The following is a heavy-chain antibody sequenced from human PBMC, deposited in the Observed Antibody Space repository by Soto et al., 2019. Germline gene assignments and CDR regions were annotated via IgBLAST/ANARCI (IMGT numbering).Heavy chain of an antibody. J-gene: IGHJ4*02. V-gene: IGHV3-7*03. Sequence: GGSLRVSCVTYGLTFTDYWMSWVRQAPGKGLVWVANIKQDESEKNYLDSVKGRFTISRDNAKNSLYLQMNSLRAEDTAVYYCASDRFRGTYYLRGVTYFFEEWGQGAPVTVSS. CDR3: ASDRFRGTYYLRGVTYFFEE. CDR1: GLTFTDYW. D-gene: IGHD1-26*01. CDR2: IKQDESEK.